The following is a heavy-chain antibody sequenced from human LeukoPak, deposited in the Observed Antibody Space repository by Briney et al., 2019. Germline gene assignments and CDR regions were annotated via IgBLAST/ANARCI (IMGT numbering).Heavy chain of an antibody. V-gene: IGHV4-34*01. D-gene: IGHD4-17*01. CDR3: ASMTTVTSNSNYYYGMDV. J-gene: IGHJ6*02. CDR2: INHSGST. Sequence: SETLSLTCAVYGGSFSGYYWSWIRQPPGKGLEWIGEINHSGSTNYNPSLKSRVTISVDTSKNQFSLKLSSVTAADTAVYYCASMTTVTSNSNYYYGMDVWGRGTTVTVSS. CDR1: GGSFSGYY.